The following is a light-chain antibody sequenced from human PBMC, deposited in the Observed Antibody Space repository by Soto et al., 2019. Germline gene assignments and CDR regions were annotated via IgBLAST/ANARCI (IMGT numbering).Light chain of an antibody. CDR2: DAS. Sequence: EIVLTQSPATLSLSPGERATLSCRASQSVSTYLAWYQQRPGQAPRLLIYDASIRATAIPARFSGSGSGTDLTLTISSLEPEDFAVYYCQQRSNWPLTFGGGTEVEIK. CDR1: QSVSTY. V-gene: IGKV3-11*01. J-gene: IGKJ4*01. CDR3: QQRSNWPLT.